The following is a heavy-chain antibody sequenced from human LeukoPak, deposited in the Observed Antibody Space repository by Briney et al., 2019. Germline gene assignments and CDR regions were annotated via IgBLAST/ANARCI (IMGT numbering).Heavy chain of an antibody. Sequence: PGGTLRLSCAASGFTFSTYGMHWVRQAPGKGLEWVAFIRYDGRNKYYADSVKGRFTISRDNSKNTLCLQMNSLRAEDTAVYYCAKEIWPTVTTPGHTHFDYWGQGTLVTVSP. CDR3: AKEIWPTVTTPGHTHFDY. CDR2: IRYDGRNK. CDR1: GFTFSTYG. J-gene: IGHJ4*02. V-gene: IGHV3-30*02. D-gene: IGHD4-17*01.